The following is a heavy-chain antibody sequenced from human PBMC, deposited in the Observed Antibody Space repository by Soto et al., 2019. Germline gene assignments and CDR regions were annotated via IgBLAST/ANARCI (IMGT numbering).Heavy chain of an antibody. CDR2: MNPNSGNT. J-gene: IGHJ2*01. Sequence: VKVSCKASGYTFTSYDINWVQQATGPGLEWMGWMNPNSGNTGYAQKFQGRVTMTRNTSISTAYMELSSLRSEDTAVYYCARGGSLYWYFDLWGRGTLVTVS. CDR3: ARGGSLYWYFDL. CDR1: GYTFTSYD. V-gene: IGHV1-8*01. D-gene: IGHD1-26*01.